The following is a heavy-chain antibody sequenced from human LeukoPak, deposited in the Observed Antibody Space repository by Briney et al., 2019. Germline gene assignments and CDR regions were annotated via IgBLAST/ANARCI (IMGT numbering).Heavy chain of an antibody. D-gene: IGHD2-21*02. CDR3: AKAPGWRLNDAFDI. V-gene: IGHV3-23*01. CDR2: ISASGNSP. CDR1: GFIFTNYA. J-gene: IGHJ3*02. Sequence: GGSLRLSCVASGFIFTNYAMTWVRQAPGKGLEWVSSISASGNSPYYAASVKGRFTISRDYFKKTVYLQMNNLRAEDTAVYYCAKAPGWRLNDAFDIWGQGTMVTVSS.